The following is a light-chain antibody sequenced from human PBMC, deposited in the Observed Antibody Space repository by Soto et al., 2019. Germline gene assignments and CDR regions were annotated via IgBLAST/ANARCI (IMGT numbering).Light chain of an antibody. CDR1: QSISSS. Sequence: EIVLTQSPATLSLSPGERATLSCRASQSISSSLAWYQQKPGQAPRLLIYDASSRATGIPARFSGSGSGTDFTLTISSLVPEDFAVYYCHQRGNWPRTFGQGTKVEIK. CDR3: HQRGNWPRT. V-gene: IGKV3-11*01. CDR2: DAS. J-gene: IGKJ1*01.